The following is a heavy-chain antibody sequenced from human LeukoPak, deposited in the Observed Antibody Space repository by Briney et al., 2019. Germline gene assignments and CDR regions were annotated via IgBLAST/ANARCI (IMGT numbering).Heavy chain of an antibody. CDR2: INRDGSEK. D-gene: IGHD3-22*01. V-gene: IGHV3-7*01. Sequence: PGGSLRLSCAASGFTFSNYWMNWVRQAPGKGLGWVANINRDGSEKYYVDSVRGRFTISRDNVKNSLYLQLSSLKAEDTGIYYCARDVYYYDSSGHDFWGQGTLVTVSS. CDR3: ARDVYYYDSSGHDF. CDR1: GFTFSNYW. J-gene: IGHJ4*02.